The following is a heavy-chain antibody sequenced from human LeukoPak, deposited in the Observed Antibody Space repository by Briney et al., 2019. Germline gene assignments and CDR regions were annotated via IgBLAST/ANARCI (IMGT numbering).Heavy chain of an antibody. J-gene: IGHJ6*02. CDR3: TVTADDYGYYYGMDV. CDR1: GGSISSGSYY. CDR2: IYTSGST. V-gene: IGHV4-61*02. Sequence: SETLSLTCTVSGGSISSGSYYWSWIRQPAGKGLEWIGRIYTSGSTNYNPSLKSRVTISVDTSKNQFSLKLSSVTAADTAVYYCTVTADDYGYYYGMDVWGQGTTVTVSS. D-gene: IGHD4/OR15-4a*01.